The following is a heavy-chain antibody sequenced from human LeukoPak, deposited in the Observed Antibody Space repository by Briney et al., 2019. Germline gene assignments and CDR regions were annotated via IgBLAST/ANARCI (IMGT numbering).Heavy chain of an antibody. CDR3: ARGGTYYYDSSGYREYFQH. Sequence: GGSLRLSCAASGFTFSSYAMHWVRQAPGKGLEWVSYISSSSSTIYYADSVKGRFTISRDNAKNSLYLQMNSLRAEDTAVYYCARGGTYYYDSSGYREYFQHWGQGTLVTVSS. CDR1: GFTFSSYA. CDR2: ISSSSSTI. V-gene: IGHV3-48*04. D-gene: IGHD3-22*01. J-gene: IGHJ1*01.